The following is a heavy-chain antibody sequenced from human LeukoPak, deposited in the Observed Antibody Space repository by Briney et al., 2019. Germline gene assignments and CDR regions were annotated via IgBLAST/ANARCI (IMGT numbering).Heavy chain of an antibody. CDR3: ARLGYYGSGSLVDYFDY. CDR2: IYYSGST. V-gene: IGHV4-39*01. D-gene: IGHD3-10*01. Sequence: SETLSLTCTVSGGSISSSSYYWGWIRQPPGKGLEWIGSIYYSGSTYYNPSLKSRVTISVDTSKNQFSLKLSSVTAADTAVYYCARLGYYGSGSLVDYFDYWGQGTLVTVPS. CDR1: GGSISSSSYY. J-gene: IGHJ4*02.